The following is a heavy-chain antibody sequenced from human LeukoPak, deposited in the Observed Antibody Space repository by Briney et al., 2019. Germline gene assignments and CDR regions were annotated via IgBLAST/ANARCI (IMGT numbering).Heavy chain of an antibody. Sequence: GGSLRLSCAASGFTFSSYDMHWVRQATGKGLEWVSAIGTAGATFYTGSEKGRFTISRENAKNSLYLQMNSLRAGDTAVYYCARGRGHYFDYWGQGTLVTVSS. CDR3: ARGRGHYFDY. CDR2: IGTAGAT. D-gene: IGHD3-10*01. J-gene: IGHJ4*02. V-gene: IGHV3-13*01. CDR1: GFTFSSYD.